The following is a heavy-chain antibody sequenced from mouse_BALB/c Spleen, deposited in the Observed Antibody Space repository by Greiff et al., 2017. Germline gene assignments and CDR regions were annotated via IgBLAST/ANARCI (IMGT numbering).Heavy chain of an antibody. CDR3: ARNWGITTGNYFDY. CDR1: GFSLTSYG. Sequence: VQLQESGPGLVQPSQSLSITCTVSGFSLTSYGVHWVRQSPGKGLEWLGVIWSGGSTDYNAAFISRLSISKDNSKSQVFFKMNSLQANDTAIYYCARNWGITTGNYFDYWGQGTTLTVSS. V-gene: IGHV2-2*02. CDR2: IWSGGST. J-gene: IGHJ2*01. D-gene: IGHD2-4*01.